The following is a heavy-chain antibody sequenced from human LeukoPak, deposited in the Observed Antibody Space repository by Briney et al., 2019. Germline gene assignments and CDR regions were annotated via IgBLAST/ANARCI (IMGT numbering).Heavy chain of an antibody. CDR3: ARIPGDRPDD. CDR2: MYFGERT. D-gene: IGHD7-27*01. Sequence: SETLSLTCTVSGASMTSYYWTWIRQSPGKGLEWVGYMYFGERTNYNPSLKSRATISIDTSKKQFSLNLKSVTAADTAVYYCARIPGDRPDDWGQGTLVTVS. CDR1: GASMTSYY. J-gene: IGHJ4*02. V-gene: IGHV4-59*01.